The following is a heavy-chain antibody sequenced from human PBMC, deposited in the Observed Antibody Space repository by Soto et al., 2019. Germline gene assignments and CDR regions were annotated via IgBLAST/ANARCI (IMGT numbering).Heavy chain of an antibody. V-gene: IGHV1-18*01. D-gene: IGHD6-19*01. CDR3: ARDLAVGLVDY. CDR2: ISAYNGNT. CDR1: GYTFTSYG. J-gene: IGHJ4*02. Sequence: ASVKVSCKASGYTFTSYGINWVRQAPGQGLEWMGWISAYNGNTKYAQKLQGRVTMTTDTFTSTAYMELRSLRSDDTAVYYCARDLAVGLVDYWGQGSLVTVSS.